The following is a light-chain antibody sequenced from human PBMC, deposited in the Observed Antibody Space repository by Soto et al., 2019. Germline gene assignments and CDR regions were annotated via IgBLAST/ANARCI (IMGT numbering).Light chain of an antibody. Sequence: QSVLTQPASVSLSPGQSITISCTGTSSDVGGYNCVSWYQQHPGTVPRLMIYEVTNRPSGVSNRFSGSKSGNTASLTISGLQAEDEADYYCSSCTTSNALVFGGGTQLTVL. CDR3: SSCTTSNALV. CDR1: SSDVGGYNC. V-gene: IGLV2-14*01. CDR2: EVT. J-gene: IGLJ2*01.